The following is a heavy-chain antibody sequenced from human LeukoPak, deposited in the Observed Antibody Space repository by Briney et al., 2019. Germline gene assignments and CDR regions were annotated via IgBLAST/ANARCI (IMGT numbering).Heavy chain of an antibody. Sequence: PSQTLSLTCTVSGGSISIGGYYWSWIRQHPGKGLEWIGYIFYNGNTYYNPSLKSRLTISGDTSENQFSLKLSSVTAADTAVYYCVRNFESYNAFDIWGQGTMVTVSS. D-gene: IGHD3-10*01. CDR3: VRNFESYNAFDI. J-gene: IGHJ3*02. V-gene: IGHV4-31*03. CDR1: GGSISIGGYY. CDR2: IFYNGNT.